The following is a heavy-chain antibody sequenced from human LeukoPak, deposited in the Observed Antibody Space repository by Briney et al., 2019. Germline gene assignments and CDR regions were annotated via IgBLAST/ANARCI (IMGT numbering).Heavy chain of an antibody. Sequence: GGSLRLSCSASGFPFNTHFMHWVRQTPGKALEYVSTISTNGETTLYADSVTGRFTISRDNSQNTLYLQMSSLRPDDTAVYYCVKDLSGTWSFDYWGQGTLVTVSS. CDR2: ISTNGETT. V-gene: IGHV3-64D*06. CDR1: GFPFNTHF. J-gene: IGHJ4*02. CDR3: VKDLSGTWSFDY. D-gene: IGHD1-26*01.